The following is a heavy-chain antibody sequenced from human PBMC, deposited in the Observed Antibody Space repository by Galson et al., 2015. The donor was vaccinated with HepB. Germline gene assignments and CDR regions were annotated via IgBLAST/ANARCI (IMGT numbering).Heavy chain of an antibody. CDR1: GFTLSSYS. D-gene: IGHD3-10*01. CDR3: ARDLSYGSGSYYFDY. CDR2: ISSSSSYI. Sequence: SLRLSCAASGFTLSSYSMNWVRQAPGKGLEWVSSISSSSSYIYYADSVKGRFTISRDNAKNSLYLQMNSLRAEDTAVYYCARDLSYGSGSYYFDYWGQGTLVTVSS. J-gene: IGHJ4*02. V-gene: IGHV3-21*01.